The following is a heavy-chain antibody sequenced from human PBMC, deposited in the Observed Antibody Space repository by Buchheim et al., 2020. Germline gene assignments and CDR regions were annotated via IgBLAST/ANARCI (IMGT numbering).Heavy chain of an antibody. V-gene: IGHV3-30*04. CDR2: ISYDGSNK. CDR3: ARDRWELLRGNYYYGTDV. J-gene: IGHJ6*02. CDR1: GFTFSSYA. Sequence: QVQLVESGGGVVQPGRSLRLSCAASGFTFSSYAMHWVRQAPGKGLEWVAVISYDGSNKYYADSVKGRFTISRDNSKNTLYLQMNSLRAEDTAVYYCARDRWELLRGNYYYGTDVWGQGTT. D-gene: IGHD1-26*01.